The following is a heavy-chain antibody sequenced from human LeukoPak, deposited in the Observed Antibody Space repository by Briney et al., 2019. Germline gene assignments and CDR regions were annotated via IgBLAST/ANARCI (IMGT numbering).Heavy chain of an antibody. CDR2: IYYSGST. Sequence: SETLSLTCTVSGGSISNYYWSWIRQPPGKGLEWIGYIYYSGSTNYNPSLKSRVTISVDTSKNQFSLKLSSVTATDTAVYYCARVVGRDGYTLFDYWGQGTLVTVSS. CDR3: ARVVGRDGYTLFDY. D-gene: IGHD5-24*01. V-gene: IGHV4-59*01. J-gene: IGHJ4*02. CDR1: GGSISNYY.